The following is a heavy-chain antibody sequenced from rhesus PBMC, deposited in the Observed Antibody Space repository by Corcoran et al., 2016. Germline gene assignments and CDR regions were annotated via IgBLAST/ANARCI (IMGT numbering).Heavy chain of an antibody. CDR1: GGSISSHY. Sequence: QLQLQESGPGLVKPSETLSLTCAVSGGSISSHYWSGIRQPPGKGLEWIGRIFGSVGTITYNPSRESRVTLSTDTTKNQFSLKLNSVTAADTAVYYCARGCGVIGCPLVNIDYWGQGVLVTVSS. V-gene: IGHV4-173*01. CDR2: IFGSVGTI. D-gene: IGHD2-21*01. J-gene: IGHJ4*01. CDR3: ARGCGVIGCPLVNIDY.